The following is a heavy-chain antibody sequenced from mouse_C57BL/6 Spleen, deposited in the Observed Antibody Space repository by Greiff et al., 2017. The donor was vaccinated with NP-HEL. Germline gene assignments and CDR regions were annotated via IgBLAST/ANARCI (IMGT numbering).Heavy chain of an antibody. V-gene: IGHV1-59*01. J-gene: IGHJ2*01. D-gene: IGHD1-1*01. CDR1: GYTFTSYW. CDR3: ARPYGSGYYFDD. Sequence: QVQLQQPGAELVRPGTSVKLSCKASGYTFTSYWMHWVKQRPGQGLEWIGVIAPSDSYTNYNQKFKGKATLTVDTSSSTAYMQLSSLTSEDSAVDYCARPYGSGYYFDDWGKGTTLTVSS. CDR2: IAPSDSYT.